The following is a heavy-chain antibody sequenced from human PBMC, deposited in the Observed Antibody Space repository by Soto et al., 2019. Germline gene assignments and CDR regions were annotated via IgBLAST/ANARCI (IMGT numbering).Heavy chain of an antibody. CDR3: ARVVSTVRGDPPLMDV. CDR2: IIPIFGTA. J-gene: IGHJ6*02. V-gene: IGHV1-69*13. D-gene: IGHD2-2*01. CDR1: GGTFSSYA. Sequence: ASVKVSCKASGGTFSSYAISWVLQAPGQGLEWMGGIIPIFGTANYAQKFQGRVTITADESTSTAYMELSSLRSEDTAVYYCARVVSTVRGDPPLMDVWGQGTTVTVSS.